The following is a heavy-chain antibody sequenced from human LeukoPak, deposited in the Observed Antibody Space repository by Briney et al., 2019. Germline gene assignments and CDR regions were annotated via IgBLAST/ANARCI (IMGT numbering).Heavy chain of an antibody. CDR2: ISRDGSDK. Sequence: GGSLRLSCAASGFTLSSYGMHWVRQAPGKGLEWVAVISRDGSDKYYGGPVKGRFTISRDNSKNTLYLQMDSLRAEDTAICYCAKPLGTSTIDFLIDYWGQGTLVTVSS. J-gene: IGHJ4*02. D-gene: IGHD7-27*01. CDR3: AKPLGTSTIDFLIDY. V-gene: IGHV3-30*18. CDR1: GFTLSSYG.